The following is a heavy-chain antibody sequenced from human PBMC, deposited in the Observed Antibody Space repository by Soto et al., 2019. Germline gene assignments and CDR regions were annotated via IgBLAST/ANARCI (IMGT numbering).Heavy chain of an antibody. CDR2: ISGSGGST. D-gene: IGHD3-22*01. Sequence: GRSLRLSCAASGFTFSSYAMSWVRQAPGKGLEWVSAISGSGGSTYYADSVKGRFTISRDNSKNTLYLQMNSLRAEDTAVYYCAKDHYYDSSGYYDAFDIWGQGTMVTVSS. V-gene: IGHV3-23*01. CDR3: AKDHYYDSSGYYDAFDI. CDR1: GFTFSSYA. J-gene: IGHJ3*02.